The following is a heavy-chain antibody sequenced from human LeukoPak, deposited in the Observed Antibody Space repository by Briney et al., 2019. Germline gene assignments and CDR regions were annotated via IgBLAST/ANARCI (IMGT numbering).Heavy chain of an antibody. CDR1: GFTFSSYA. CDR3: ARGLFDY. CDR2: ISYDGSNK. J-gene: IGHJ4*02. Sequence: PTGGSLRLSCAASGFTFSSYAMHWVRQAPGKGLEWVAVISYDGSNKYYADSVKGRFTISRDNSKNTLYLQMNSLRAEDTAVYYRARGLFDYWGQGTLVTVSS. V-gene: IGHV3-30-3*01.